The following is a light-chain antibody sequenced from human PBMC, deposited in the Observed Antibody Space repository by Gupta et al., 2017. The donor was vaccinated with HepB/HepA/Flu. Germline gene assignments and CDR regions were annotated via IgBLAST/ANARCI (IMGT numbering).Light chain of an antibody. Sequence: QLVLTHSPSASASLGASVKLNCTLSTGHNNYAIAWHQQQPKKGPRYLMKVNSDGRHSKGDGIPDRFSVSSSGAERYLTISSLQSEDEADYYCQTWGTGIPHVVFGGGTNLTVL. CDR2: VNSDGRH. V-gene: IGLV4-69*01. CDR1: TGHNNYA. CDR3: QTWGTGIPHVV. J-gene: IGLJ2*01.